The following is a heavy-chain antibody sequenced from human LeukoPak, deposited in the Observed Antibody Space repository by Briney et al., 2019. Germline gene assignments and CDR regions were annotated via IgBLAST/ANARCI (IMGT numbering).Heavy chain of an antibody. CDR3: AKWSGNRPLYYFDY. V-gene: IGHV3-30*18. CDR2: ISSSDGNSK. J-gene: IGHJ4*02. Sequence: PGTSLRLSCVTSGFTFTCCGMHWVRQASGKGLEWVAAISSSDGNSKYYADSVKGRFTISRDNSKNTVYLQMNSLRADGTAVYYCAKWSGNRPLYYFDYWGQGTLVTVSS. D-gene: IGHD3-3*01. CDR1: GFTFTCCG.